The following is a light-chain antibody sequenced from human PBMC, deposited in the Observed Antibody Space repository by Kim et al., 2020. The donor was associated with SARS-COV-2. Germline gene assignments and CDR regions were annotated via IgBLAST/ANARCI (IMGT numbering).Light chain of an antibody. CDR1: QDISSY. CDR3: QKCDSAPWG. V-gene: IGKV1-27*01. Sequence: DIQMTPSPSSLSASVGDRVTITCRASQDISSYLAWFQLKPGKAPKLLIYAASALQPGVPSRFSGSGSGTDFTLTVTSLQPEDVATYYCQKCDSAPWGFGQGTKVDIK. J-gene: IGKJ1*01. CDR2: AAS.